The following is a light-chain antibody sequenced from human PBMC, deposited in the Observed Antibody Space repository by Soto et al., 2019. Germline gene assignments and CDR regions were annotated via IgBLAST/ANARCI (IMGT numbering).Light chain of an antibody. CDR3: QQYNTYSSLT. CDR1: QTISSW. Sequence: DIQMTQSPSSLSASVGDRVTITCRVSQTISSWLAWYQQKPGKAPKLLIYDASSLESGVPSRFSGSGYGTEFTLTISSLQPDDFATYYCQQYNTYSSLTFGGGTKVDIK. J-gene: IGKJ4*01. CDR2: DAS. V-gene: IGKV1-5*01.